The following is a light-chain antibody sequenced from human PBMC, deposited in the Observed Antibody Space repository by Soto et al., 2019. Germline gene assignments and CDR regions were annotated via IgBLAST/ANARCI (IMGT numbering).Light chain of an antibody. V-gene: IGLV1-40*01. CDR1: SSNIGAGYD. Sequence: QSVLTQPPSVSGAPGQRVTISCTGSSSNIGAGYDIHWYQQLPGSAPKLLIYANSNRPSGVPDRFSGSRSGTSASLAITGLQAEYEADYSCQSYDSSLSGFYVFGTGTKVTVL. J-gene: IGLJ1*01. CDR3: QSYDSSLSGFYV. CDR2: ANS.